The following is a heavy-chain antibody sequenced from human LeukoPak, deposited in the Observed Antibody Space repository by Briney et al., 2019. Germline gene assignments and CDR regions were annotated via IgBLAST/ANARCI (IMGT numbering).Heavy chain of an antibody. D-gene: IGHD4-17*01. J-gene: IGHJ4*02. Sequence: HWVRQAPGQGLEWMGWINPNSGGTNYAQKFQGRVTMTRDTSISTAYMELSRLRSDDTAVYYCARLYGDYAFDYWGQGTLVTVSS. V-gene: IGHV1-2*02. CDR3: ARLYGDYAFDY. CDR2: INPNSGGT.